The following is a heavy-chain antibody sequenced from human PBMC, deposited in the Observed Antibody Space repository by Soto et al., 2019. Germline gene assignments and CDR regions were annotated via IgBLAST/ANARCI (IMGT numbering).Heavy chain of an antibody. CDR2: IYYNGRT. J-gene: IGHJ4*02. V-gene: IGHV4-59*01. CDR1: GDSISSYY. Sequence: QVQLQESGPRLVKPSETLSLTCTVSGDSISSYYWTWIRQPPGKGLEYIGYIYYNGRTYYNPSLKSRVTISVDTSKNQFSLKLSSVTDADTAVYYCARGHLGITTTGTWYDFDYWGQGTLVTVSS. CDR3: ARGHLGITTTGTWYDFDY. D-gene: IGHD2-15*01.